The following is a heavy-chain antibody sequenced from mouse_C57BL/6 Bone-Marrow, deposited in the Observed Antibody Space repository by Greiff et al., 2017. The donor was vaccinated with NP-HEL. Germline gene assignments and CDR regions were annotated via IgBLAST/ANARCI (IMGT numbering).Heavy chain of an antibody. CDR2: IDPEDGDT. CDR1: GFNIKDYY. D-gene: IGHD1-1*01. CDR3: TRDYGSLFAY. Sequence: EVQLQQSGAELVRPGASVKLSCTASGFNIKDYYMHWVKQRPEQGLEWIGRIDPEDGDTEYAPKFQGKATLTADTSSNTAYLQLSSLTSEDTAVYYCTRDYGSLFAYWGQGTLVTVSA. J-gene: IGHJ3*01. V-gene: IGHV14-1*01.